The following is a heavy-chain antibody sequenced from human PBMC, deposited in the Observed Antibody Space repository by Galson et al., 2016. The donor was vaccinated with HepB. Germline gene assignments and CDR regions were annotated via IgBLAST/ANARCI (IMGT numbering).Heavy chain of an antibody. Sequence: SETLSLTCSVSGGSISDSYYYWGWIRQPPGKGLEWLGSIYYSGSSDYNPSLNSRVTISVDTSKNQFSLKLTSVTAADTAVYYCARQWGGYGSRGNCYPIDYWGQGTLVTVSS. D-gene: IGHD2-15*01. CDR2: IYYSGSS. CDR3: ARQWGGYGSRGNCYPIDY. J-gene: IGHJ4*02. CDR1: GGSISDSYYY. V-gene: IGHV4-39*01.